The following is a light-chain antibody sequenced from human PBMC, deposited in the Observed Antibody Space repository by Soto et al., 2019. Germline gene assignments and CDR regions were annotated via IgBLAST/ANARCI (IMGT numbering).Light chain of an antibody. Sequence: QSALTQPPSASGSPGQSVAISCTGTSSDVGGYNYVSWYQQYPGKAPKLIMYEVTKRHSGVPDRFSGSKSGNTASLTVSGLQDEDEADYYCCSYVGSNNYVFGTGTKLTVL. V-gene: IGLV2-8*01. J-gene: IGLJ1*01. CDR3: CSYVGSNNYV. CDR2: EVT. CDR1: SSDVGGYNY.